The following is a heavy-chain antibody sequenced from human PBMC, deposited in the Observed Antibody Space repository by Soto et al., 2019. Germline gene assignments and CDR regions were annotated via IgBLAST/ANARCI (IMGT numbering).Heavy chain of an antibody. Sequence: SETLSLTCTVSGGSISSGGSYWSWIRQRPGKGPEWIGYIFYSDSFYYTPSLKGRVVILADTSKNQFTLKLSSVTDADTAVYYCARAPETPPIFGVVRPYLFDFWGQGTLVTVSS. J-gene: IGHJ4*02. CDR3: ARAPETPPIFGVVRPYLFDF. CDR2: IFYSDSF. V-gene: IGHV4-31*03. D-gene: IGHD3-3*01. CDR1: GGSISSGGSY.